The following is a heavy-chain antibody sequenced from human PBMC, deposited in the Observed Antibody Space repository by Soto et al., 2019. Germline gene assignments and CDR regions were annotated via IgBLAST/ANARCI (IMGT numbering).Heavy chain of an antibody. CDR3: AIQRGYYDSSGYPFDY. Sequence: ASVKVSCKASGYTFTSYAMHCVRQAPGQRLEWMGWINAGNGNTKYSQKFQGRVTITRDTSASTAYMELSSLRSEDTAVYYCAIQRGYYDSSGYPFDYWGQGTLVTVSS. CDR2: INAGNGNT. J-gene: IGHJ4*02. V-gene: IGHV1-3*01. D-gene: IGHD3-22*01. CDR1: GYTFTSYA.